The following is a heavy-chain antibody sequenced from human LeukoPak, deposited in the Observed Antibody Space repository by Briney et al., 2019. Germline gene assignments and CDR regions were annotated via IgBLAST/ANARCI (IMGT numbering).Heavy chain of an antibody. CDR1: GGSISSGGYY. J-gene: IGHJ4*02. Sequence: PSETLSLTCTVSGGSISSGGYYWSWIRQHPGKGLEWIGYIYYSGSTYYNPSLKSRVTISVDTSKNQFSLKLSSVTAADTAVYYCARSLRYFDWLPPDYWSQGTLVTVSS. D-gene: IGHD3-9*01. V-gene: IGHV4-31*03. CDR2: IYYSGST. CDR3: ARSLRYFDWLPPDY.